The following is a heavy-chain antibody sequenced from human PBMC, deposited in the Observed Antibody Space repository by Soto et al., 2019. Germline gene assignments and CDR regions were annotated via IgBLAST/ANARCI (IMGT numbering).Heavy chain of an antibody. CDR3: ARPGYCSGGSCYSDVWFDP. CDR1: IFTFTSYS. V-gene: IGHV3-21*01. CDR2: ISSSSSYI. Sequence: PGGSLRLSCAASIFTFTSYSMHWVRLAPGKGLEWVSSISSSSSYIYYADSVKGRFTISRDNAKNSLYLQMNSLRAEDTAVYYCARPGYCSGGSCYSDVWFDPWGQGTLVTVSS. J-gene: IGHJ5*02. D-gene: IGHD2-15*01.